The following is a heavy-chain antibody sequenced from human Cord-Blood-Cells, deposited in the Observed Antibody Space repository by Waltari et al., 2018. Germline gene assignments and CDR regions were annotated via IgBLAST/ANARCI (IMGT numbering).Heavy chain of an antibody. D-gene: IGHD2-15*01. CDR1: GFPFSSYA. CDR3: AKAPLAGVGAFDI. J-gene: IGHJ3*02. CDR2: ISGSGGST. V-gene: IGHV3-23*04. Sequence: EVQLVESGGGLVQPGGSLRLSCAASGFPFSSYAMSWVRQAPGKGWEWVSAISGSGGSTYDADSVKGRFTISRDNSKNTLYLQMNSLRAEDTAVYYCAKAPLAGVGAFDIWGQGTMVTVSS.